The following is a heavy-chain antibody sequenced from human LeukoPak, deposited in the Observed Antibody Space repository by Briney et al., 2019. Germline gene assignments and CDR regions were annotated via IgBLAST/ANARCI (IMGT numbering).Heavy chain of an antibody. Sequence: ASVKVSCKASGYTFTGYYMHWVRQAPGQGLEWMGWINPNSGGTNYAQKFQGRVTMTRDTSISTAYMELSRLRSDDTAVYYCASGIAAAGTLGDDAFDIWGQGTMVTVSS. D-gene: IGHD6-13*01. CDR3: ASGIAAAGTLGDDAFDI. CDR2: INPNSGGT. J-gene: IGHJ3*02. V-gene: IGHV1-2*02. CDR1: GYTFTGYY.